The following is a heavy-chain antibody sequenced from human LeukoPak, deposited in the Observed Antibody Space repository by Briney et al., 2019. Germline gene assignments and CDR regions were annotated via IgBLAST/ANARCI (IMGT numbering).Heavy chain of an antibody. CDR3: ARDSGEVPDY. CDR2: INPNNGGT. J-gene: IGHJ4*02. Sequence: ASVKVSCKASGDTFSSYYMHWERQAPGQGLEWMGWINPNNGGTKYAQNFQGRVTMTRDTSISTAYMELDRLRFDDTAVYYCARDSGEVPDYWGQGTLVTVSS. CDR1: GDTFSSYY. D-gene: IGHD3-10*01. V-gene: IGHV1-2*02.